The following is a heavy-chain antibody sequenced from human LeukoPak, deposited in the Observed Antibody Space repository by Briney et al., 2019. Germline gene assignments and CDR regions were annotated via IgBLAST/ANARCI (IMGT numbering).Heavy chain of an antibody. CDR1: GFTFSNYW. CDR3: AREQRYDDFDY. D-gene: IGHD5-12*01. Sequence: GGSLRLSCAPSGFTFSNYWMHWVRQAPGEGLVWVSRIHPDGSRTSYTDSVKGRFTISRDNAKNTLYLQMNSLRAEDSAVYFCAREQRYDDFDYWGQGILVTVSS. CDR2: IHPDGSRT. V-gene: IGHV3-74*01. J-gene: IGHJ4*02.